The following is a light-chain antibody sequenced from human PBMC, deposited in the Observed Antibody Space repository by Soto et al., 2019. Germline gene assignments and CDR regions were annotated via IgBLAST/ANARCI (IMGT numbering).Light chain of an antibody. J-gene: IGKJ5*01. CDR3: QQYGSSPPIT. V-gene: IGKV3-20*01. Sequence: EIVMTQSPATLSVSPGERATLSCRASQSVSRNLAWYQQKPGQAPRLLIYGASTRATGIPVRFSGSGSGTDFTLTISRLEPEDFAVYYCQQYGSSPPITFGQGTRLEIK. CDR2: GAS. CDR1: QSVSRN.